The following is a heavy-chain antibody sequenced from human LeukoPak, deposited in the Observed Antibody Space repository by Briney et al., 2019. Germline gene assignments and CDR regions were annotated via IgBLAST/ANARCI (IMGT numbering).Heavy chain of an antibody. CDR2: IYYSGST. J-gene: IGHJ3*02. D-gene: IGHD3-22*01. V-gene: IGHV4-30-4*08. Sequence: SQTLSLTCTVSGGSISSGDYCWSWIRQPPGKGLEWIGYIYYSGSTYYNPSLKSRVTISVDTSKNQFSLKLSSVTAADTAVYYCATAEDYYDSSGRVSDAFDIWGQGTMVTVSS. CDR3: ATAEDYYDSSGRVSDAFDI. CDR1: GGSISSGDYC.